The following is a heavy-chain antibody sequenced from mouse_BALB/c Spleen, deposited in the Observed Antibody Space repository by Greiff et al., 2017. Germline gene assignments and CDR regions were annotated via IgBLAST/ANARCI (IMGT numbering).Heavy chain of an antibody. D-gene: IGHD2-1*01. CDR2: ISSGGSYT. J-gene: IGHJ2*01. CDR3: ARRAYGNFTSYYFDY. Sequence: EVQLVESGGDLVKPGGSLKLSCAASGFTFSSYGMSWVRQTPDKRLEWVATISSGGSYTYYPDSVKGRFTISRDNAKNTLYLQMSSLKSEDTAMYYGARRAYGNFTSYYFDYWGQGTTLTVSS. CDR1: GFTFSSYG. V-gene: IGHV5-6*01.